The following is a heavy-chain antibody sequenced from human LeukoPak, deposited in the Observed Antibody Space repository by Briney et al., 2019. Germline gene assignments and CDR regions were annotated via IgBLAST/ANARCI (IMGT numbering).Heavy chain of an antibody. CDR3: ARAPVEMATIVYFDY. CDR1: GGTFSSYA. V-gene: IGHV1-69*13. J-gene: IGHJ4*02. CDR2: IIPMFGTT. D-gene: IGHD5-24*01. Sequence: SVKVSCKASGGTFSSYAISWVRQAPGQGLEWMGGIIPMFGTTKYAQKIQGRVTITADESTTTAYMELSSLRSEDTAVYYCARAPVEMATIVYFDYWGQGTLVTVSS.